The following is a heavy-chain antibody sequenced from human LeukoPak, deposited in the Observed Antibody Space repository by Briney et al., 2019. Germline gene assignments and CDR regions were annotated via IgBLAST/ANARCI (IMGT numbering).Heavy chain of an antibody. Sequence: PGGSLRLSCAASGFTFSSYWMSWVRQAPGKGLEWVANIKQDGSEKYYVDSVKGRFTISRDNAKNSLYLQMNSLRAEDTAVYYCARDSRDSSGWYALPGSWGQGTLVTVSS. D-gene: IGHD6-19*01. CDR3: ARDSRDSSGWYALPGS. CDR2: IKQDGSEK. J-gene: IGHJ5*02. V-gene: IGHV3-7*01. CDR1: GFTFSSYW.